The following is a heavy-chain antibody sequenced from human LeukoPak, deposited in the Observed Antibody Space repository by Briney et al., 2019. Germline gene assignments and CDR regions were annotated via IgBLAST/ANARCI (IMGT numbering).Heavy chain of an antibody. Sequence: SETLSLTCTVSGGSISSYYWSWIRQPPGKGLEWLGYIYYSGSTNYNPSLKSRVTISVDTSKNQFSLKLSSVTAADTAVYYCARGVLVDTAMAMYWYFDLWGRGTLVTVSS. J-gene: IGHJ2*01. V-gene: IGHV4-59*01. D-gene: IGHD5-18*01. CDR2: IYYSGST. CDR3: ARGVLVDTAMAMYWYFDL. CDR1: GGSISSYY.